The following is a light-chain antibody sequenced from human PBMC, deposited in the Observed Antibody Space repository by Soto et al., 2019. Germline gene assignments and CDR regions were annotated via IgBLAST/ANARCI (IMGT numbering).Light chain of an antibody. J-gene: IGKJ5*01. CDR2: DAS. CDR1: QSVSYY. Sequence: EIVMTQSPATLSVSPGERATLSFMSSQSVSYYLAWYQQKPGQAPRLLIYDASSRATGVPDRFSGSGSGTDFTLTISRLEPEDFAVYYCQQYGSSPPITFGQGTRLEIK. V-gene: IGKV3-20*01. CDR3: QQYGSSPPIT.